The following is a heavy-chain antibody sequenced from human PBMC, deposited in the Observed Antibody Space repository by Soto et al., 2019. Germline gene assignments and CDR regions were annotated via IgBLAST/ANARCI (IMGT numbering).Heavy chain of an antibody. CDR3: AKAGYSSSWYHDGMDV. V-gene: IGHV3-23*01. Sequence: GGSLRLSCAASGFTFSSYAMSWARQAPGKGLEWVSAISGSGGSTYYADSVKGRFTISRDNSKNTLYLQMNSLRAEDTAVYCCAKAGYSSSWYHDGMDVWGQGTTVTVSS. D-gene: IGHD6-13*01. CDR2: ISGSGGST. J-gene: IGHJ6*02. CDR1: GFTFSSYA.